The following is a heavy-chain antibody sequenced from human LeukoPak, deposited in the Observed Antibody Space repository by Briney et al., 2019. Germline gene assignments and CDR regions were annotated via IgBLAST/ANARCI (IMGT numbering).Heavy chain of an antibody. V-gene: IGHV1-8*03. Sequence: ASVKVSCKASGYTFTSYGISWVRQAPGQGLEWMGWISAYNGNTAYAQKFQGRVTITRNTSISTAYMELSSLRSEDTAVYYCAREDYYDSGSNDYWGQGTLVTVSS. CDR2: ISAYNGNT. D-gene: IGHD3-22*01. CDR1: GYTFTSYG. CDR3: AREDYYDSGSNDY. J-gene: IGHJ4*02.